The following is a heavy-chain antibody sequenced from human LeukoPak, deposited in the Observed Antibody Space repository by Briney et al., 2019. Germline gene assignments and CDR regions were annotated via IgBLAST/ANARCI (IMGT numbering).Heavy chain of an antibody. J-gene: IGHJ6*03. CDR2: IYYSGNT. D-gene: IGHD2-2*01. CDR3: ARGYCSSTTCSGVGYLDA. V-gene: IGHV4-39*01. Sequence: SETLSLTCTVSGGSIRIIVHHWGWIRQPPGKGLDWIGSIYYSGNTYYNPSLKSRVTISVDTSKDQFSLNLTSVTAADRAVYYCARGYCSSTTCSGVGYLDAWGKGTTVTVSS. CDR1: GGSIRIIVHH.